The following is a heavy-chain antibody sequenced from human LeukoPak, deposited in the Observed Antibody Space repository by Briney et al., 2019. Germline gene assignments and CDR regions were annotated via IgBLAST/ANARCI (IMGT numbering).Heavy chain of an antibody. CDR3: ARHQEQQHYYYGMDV. CDR2: VYYSGNT. J-gene: IGHJ6*02. V-gene: IGHV4-39*01. Sequence: PSETLSLTCTVSGGSISSSSYYWGWIRQPPGKGLEWIGSVYYSGNTYYNPSLKSRVTISVDTSKNQFSLKLSSVTAADTAVYYCARHQEQQHYYYGMDVWGQGTTVTVSS. CDR1: GGSISSSSYY. D-gene: IGHD6-13*01.